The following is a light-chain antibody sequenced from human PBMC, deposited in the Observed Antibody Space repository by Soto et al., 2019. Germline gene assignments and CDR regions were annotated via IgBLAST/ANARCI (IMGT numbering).Light chain of an antibody. J-gene: IGKJ2*01. CDR3: QQYGNLPPYT. CDR1: QDISNF. Sequence: DIQMTQSPSSLSASVGDTVTITCQASQDISNFVNWYQQKPGKAPKLVISDASDLGVAVPSRFSGSGSGTHFTFTIRSLQPEDIATYYCQQYGNLPPYTFGQGTKLEIK. V-gene: IGKV1-33*01. CDR2: DAS.